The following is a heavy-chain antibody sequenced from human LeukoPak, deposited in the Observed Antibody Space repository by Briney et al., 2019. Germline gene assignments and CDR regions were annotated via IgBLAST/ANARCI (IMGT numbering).Heavy chain of an antibody. CDR2: INPSDGST. V-gene: IGHV1-46*03. J-gene: IGHJ3*02. CDR3: SIAATQPRDAFDI. D-gene: IGHD1-26*01. Sequence: ASGKLSCKASGYTFTSYYMHWVRQAPGQGLEWMGIINPSDGSTSYAQKFQGRVTMTMDTSTSTVYMELSSLRSEDTAVYYCSIAATQPRDAFDIWGQGTMVTVSS. CDR1: GYTFTSYY.